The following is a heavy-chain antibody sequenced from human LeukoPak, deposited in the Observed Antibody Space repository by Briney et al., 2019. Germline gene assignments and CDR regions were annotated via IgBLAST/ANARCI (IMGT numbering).Heavy chain of an antibody. J-gene: IGHJ4*02. CDR1: GGSISSGGYY. V-gene: IGHV4-39*02. CDR2: INYSGNT. CDR3: VSRTY. Sequence: SQTLSLTCTVSGGSISSGGYYWSWIRQPPGKGLEWIGSINYSGNTYYDSSLRSRVTISVDTSKNHFSLRLSSVTAADTAVYYCVSRTYWGQGTLVTVSS.